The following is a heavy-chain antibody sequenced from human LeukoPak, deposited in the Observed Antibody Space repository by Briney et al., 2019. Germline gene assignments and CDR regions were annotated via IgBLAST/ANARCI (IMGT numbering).Heavy chain of an antibody. CDR1: GFTFTDFY. Sequence: GVSLRLSCAASGFTFTDFYMSWIRQAPGKGLEWVSYISISGTTIYYADSVKGRFTFSRDNTKNSLYLQMNSLRAEDTAVYYCARTGRLQYGDYVAFDYWGQGTLVTVSS. CDR2: ISISGTTI. D-gene: IGHD4-17*01. V-gene: IGHV3-11*01. CDR3: ARTGRLQYGDYVAFDY. J-gene: IGHJ4*02.